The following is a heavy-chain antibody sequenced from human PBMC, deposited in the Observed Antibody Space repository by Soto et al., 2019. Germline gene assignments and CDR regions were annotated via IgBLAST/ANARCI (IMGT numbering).Heavy chain of an antibody. D-gene: IGHD3-22*01. V-gene: IGHV1-69*13. CDR1: GGTFSSYA. CDR2: TIPIFGTA. CDR3: ARHTPTYYYDSSGYYVGMDV. Sequence: SVKVSCKASGGTFSSYAISWVRQAPGQGLEWMGGTIPIFGTANYAQKFQGRVTITADESTSTAYMELSSLRSEDTAVYYCARHTPTYYYDSSGYYVGMDVWGQGTTVTVSS. J-gene: IGHJ6*02.